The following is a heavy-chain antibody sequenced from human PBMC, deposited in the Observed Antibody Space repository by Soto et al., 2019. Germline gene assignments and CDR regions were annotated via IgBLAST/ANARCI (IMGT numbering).Heavy chain of an antibody. V-gene: IGHV3-48*03. Sequence: GWSLRLSCAASGFAFSNYEMNWVRQAPGKGLEWVSYISLSGSTIYYADSVKGRFTISRDDAKNSLYLQMDSLRADDTAVYYCARESFSSSPNFFYYWGQGP. CDR3: ARESFSSSPNFFYY. CDR2: ISLSGSTI. D-gene: IGHD2-15*01. CDR1: GFAFSNYE. J-gene: IGHJ4*02.